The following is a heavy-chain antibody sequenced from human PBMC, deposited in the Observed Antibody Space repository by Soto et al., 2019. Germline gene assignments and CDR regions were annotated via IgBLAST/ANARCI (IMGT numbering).Heavy chain of an antibody. D-gene: IGHD6-13*01. Sequence: PGESLKISCKGSGYSFTSYWISWVRQMPGKGLEWMGRIDPSDSYTNYSPSFQGHVTISADKSISTAYLQWSSLKASDTAMYYCARHNRYSSTWFEGWFDPWGQGTLVTVSS. V-gene: IGHV5-10-1*01. CDR3: ARHNRYSSTWFEGWFDP. J-gene: IGHJ5*02. CDR1: GYSFTSYW. CDR2: IDPSDSYT.